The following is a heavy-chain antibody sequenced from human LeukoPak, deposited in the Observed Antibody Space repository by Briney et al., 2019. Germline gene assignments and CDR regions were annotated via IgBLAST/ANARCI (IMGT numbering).Heavy chain of an antibody. V-gene: IGHV4-59*01. CDR2: IYYSGST. Sequence: KPSETLSLTCPVSGGSISSYYWSWIRQPPGKGLEWIGYIYYSGSTNYNPSLKSRVTISVDTSKNHFSLKLSSVTAADTAVYYCARVGHDYSTYYYYYYMDVWGKGTTVTVSS. CDR3: ARVGHDYSTYYYYYYMDV. D-gene: IGHD4-11*01. J-gene: IGHJ6*03. CDR1: GGSISSYY.